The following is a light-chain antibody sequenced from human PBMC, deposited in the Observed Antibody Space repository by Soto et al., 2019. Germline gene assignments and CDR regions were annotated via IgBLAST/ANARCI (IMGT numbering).Light chain of an antibody. Sequence: EIVMTQSPATLSVSPGERATLFCRASQSVSRNLAWHQQKPGQAPRLLIYGVSTRATGVPARFSGSGSGTEFTLTLSSLQSEDFAVYYCQQYYYSPPWTFGHGTKVEIK. CDR2: GVS. J-gene: IGKJ1*01. V-gene: IGKV3-15*01. CDR1: QSVSRN. CDR3: QQYYYSPPWT.